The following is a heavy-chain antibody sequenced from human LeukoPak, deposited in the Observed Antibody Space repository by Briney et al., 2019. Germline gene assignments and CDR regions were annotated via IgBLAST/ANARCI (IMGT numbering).Heavy chain of an antibody. V-gene: IGHV3-11*01. D-gene: IGHD2-15*01. CDR1: GFTLSDYY. CDR2: ISSSGSTI. J-gene: IGHJ6*02. Sequence: GGSLRLSCAASGFTLSDYYMSCIRQAPGKAGEWVSYISSSGSTIYYAASVKGRFTISRDNAKNSLYLQMNSLRAEDTAVYYCARVGCSGGSCYSSLVRGYYYYYGMDVWGQGTTVTVSS. CDR3: ARVGCSGGSCYSSLVRGYYYYYGMDV.